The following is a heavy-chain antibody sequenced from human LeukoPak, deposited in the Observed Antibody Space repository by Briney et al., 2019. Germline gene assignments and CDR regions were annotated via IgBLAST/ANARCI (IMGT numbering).Heavy chain of an antibody. V-gene: IGHV3-7*01. Sequence: GGSLRLSCAASGFTFSTYWMTWVRQAPGKGLEWVANIKEDGSEKYYVDSVRGRFTISRDNAKNSLYLHMNSLRVEDTAVYYCARVHHSSSWGTDDCWGQGTLVTVSS. CDR3: ARVHHSSSWGTDDC. CDR2: IKEDGSEK. CDR1: GFTFSTYW. D-gene: IGHD6-13*01. J-gene: IGHJ4*02.